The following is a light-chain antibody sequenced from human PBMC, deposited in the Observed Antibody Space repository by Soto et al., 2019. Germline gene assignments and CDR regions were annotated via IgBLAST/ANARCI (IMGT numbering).Light chain of an antibody. V-gene: IGLV2-14*01. CDR1: SSDVGGYNY. Sequence: QSALTQPASVSGSPGQSITISCTGTSSDVGGYNYVSWYQQHPGKAPKLMIYEVSNRPSGVSNRFSGSKSGDTASLTIFGLQAEDEADYYCSSRTSSTSDVFGTGTKLTVL. J-gene: IGLJ1*01. CDR3: SSRTSSTSDV. CDR2: EVS.